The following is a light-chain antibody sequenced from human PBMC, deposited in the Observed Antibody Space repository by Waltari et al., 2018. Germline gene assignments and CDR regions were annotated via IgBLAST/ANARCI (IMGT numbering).Light chain of an antibody. V-gene: IGLV2-8*01. J-gene: IGLJ2*01. CDR3: SSYAGSNNLV. Sequence: QSALTQPPSASGSPGQSVTIPCTGTSSAVVDYLPWYQPHPGKAPKLMISEVPKRPSGVPDRFSGSKSGNTASLTVSGLQAEDEADYYCSSYAGSNNLVFGGGTKLTVL. CDR1: SSAVVDY. CDR2: EVP.